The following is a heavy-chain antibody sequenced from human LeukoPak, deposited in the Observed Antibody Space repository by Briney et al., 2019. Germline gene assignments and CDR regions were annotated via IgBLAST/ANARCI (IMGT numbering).Heavy chain of an antibody. J-gene: IGHJ3*02. CDR2: ISSSSSYI. V-gene: IGHV3-21*01. Sequence: GGSLRLSCAASGSTFSSYSMNWVRQAPGKGLEWVSSISSSSSYIYYADSVKGRFTISRDNAKNSLYLQMNSLRAEDTAVYYCARDRDSSSWYRDAFDIWGQGTMVTVSS. CDR1: GSTFSSYS. CDR3: ARDRDSSSWYRDAFDI. D-gene: IGHD6-13*01.